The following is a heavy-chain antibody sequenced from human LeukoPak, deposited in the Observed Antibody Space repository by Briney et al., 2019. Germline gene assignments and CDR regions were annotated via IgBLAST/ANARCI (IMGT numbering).Heavy chain of an antibody. V-gene: IGHV4-4*07. CDR2: IYTRGST. CDR1: GGSINNYY. CDR3: ARGRYCSADICSGGDAFDI. J-gene: IGHJ3*02. D-gene: IGHD2-15*01. Sequence: ASETLSLTCTVSGGSINNYYWSWIRQPAGKGLEWIGRIYTRGSTNYNPSLKSRVTMSVDTSKNQFSLRLSSVTAADTAVYYCARGRYCSADICSGGDAFDIWGQGTMVSVSS.